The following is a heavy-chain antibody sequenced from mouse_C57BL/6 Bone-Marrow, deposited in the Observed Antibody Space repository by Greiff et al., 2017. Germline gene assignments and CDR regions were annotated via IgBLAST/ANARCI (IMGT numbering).Heavy chain of an antibody. CDR2: ISDGGSYT. D-gene: IGHD1-1*01. CDR1: GFTFSSYA. J-gene: IGHJ2*01. Sequence: EVQLVESGGGLVKPGGSLKLSCAASGFTFSSYAMSWVRQTPEKRLEWVATISDGGSYTYYPDNVKGRFTISRDNAKNNLYLQMSHLKSEDTAMYYCAIYGSSSFDYWGQGTTLTVSP. CDR3: AIYGSSSFDY. V-gene: IGHV5-4*01.